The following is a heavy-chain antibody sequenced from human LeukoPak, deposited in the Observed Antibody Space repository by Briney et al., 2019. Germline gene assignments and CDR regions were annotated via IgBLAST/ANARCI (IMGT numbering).Heavy chain of an antibody. CDR1: GFTFNSYP. Sequence: GGSLRLSCSASGFTFNSYPVHWVRQAPGKGLQWVSYISSSSSTIYYADSVKGRFTISRDNAKNSLYLQMNSLRDEDTAVYYCARAYVSGRGAFDIWGQGTMVAVSS. D-gene: IGHD3-10*01. V-gene: IGHV3-48*02. J-gene: IGHJ3*02. CDR2: ISSSSSTI. CDR3: ARAYVSGRGAFDI.